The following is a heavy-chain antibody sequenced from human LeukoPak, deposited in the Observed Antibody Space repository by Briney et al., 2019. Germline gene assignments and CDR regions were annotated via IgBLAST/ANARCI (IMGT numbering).Heavy chain of an antibody. Sequence: SETLSLTCTVSGGSISSSTYHWGWIRQPPGKGLEWIGSIYYSGTTYYNPSLKSRVTRSVDTSKNQFSLKLSSVIAADTAVYYCARVAAARTRWFDPWGQGTLVTVSS. CDR2: IYYSGTT. J-gene: IGHJ5*02. V-gene: IGHV4-39*01. CDR3: ARVAAARTRWFDP. CDR1: GGSISSSTYH. D-gene: IGHD6-13*01.